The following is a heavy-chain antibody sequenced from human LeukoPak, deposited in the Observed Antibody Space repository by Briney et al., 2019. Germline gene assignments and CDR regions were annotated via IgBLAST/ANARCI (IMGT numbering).Heavy chain of an antibody. CDR1: GFTFSSYG. CDR3: AKEDIAAAGYFDY. J-gene: IGHJ4*02. V-gene: IGHV3-30*18. D-gene: IGHD6-13*01. Sequence: GGSLRLSCAASGFTFSSYGMHWVRQAPGKGLEWVAVISYDGSNKYYADSVKGRFTISRDNSKNTLYLQMNGLRAEDTAVYYCAKEDIAAAGYFDYWGQGTLVTVSS. CDR2: ISYDGSNK.